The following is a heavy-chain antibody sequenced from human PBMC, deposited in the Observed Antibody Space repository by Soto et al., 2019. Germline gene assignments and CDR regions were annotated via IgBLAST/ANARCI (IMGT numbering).Heavy chain of an antibody. J-gene: IGHJ6*02. CDR2: IIPILDIP. V-gene: IGHV1-69*02. CDR3: GSHFTGVMVLGNSSAGGDNYGWDV. Sequence: QVQLVQSGAEVKKPGSSVKVSCKASGGTFSRYTFTWVRQAPGQGLEWMGRIIPILDIPNYAQNFQGRVNITADKSTKKAYMGVSRLTFEATGGYYLGSHFTGVMVLGNSSAGGDNYGWDVWGQGTTVTVSS. D-gene: IGHD2-8*01. CDR1: GGTFSRYT.